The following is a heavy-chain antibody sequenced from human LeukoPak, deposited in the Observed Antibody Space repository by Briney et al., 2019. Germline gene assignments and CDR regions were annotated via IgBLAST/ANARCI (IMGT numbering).Heavy chain of an antibody. V-gene: IGHV3-23*01. J-gene: IGHJ4*02. CDR3: AKERGLCGVDCYGYSDY. CDR1: GFTFSSYA. D-gene: IGHD2-21*02. CDR2: ISRIGGNT. Sequence: GGSLRLSCAASGFTFSSYAMSWVRQPPGWGLQWVATISRIGGNTYYADSMKGSINISRDNSKNTLYIPVNSPRVEDTAIYYCAKERGLCGVDCYGYSDYSGEGAL.